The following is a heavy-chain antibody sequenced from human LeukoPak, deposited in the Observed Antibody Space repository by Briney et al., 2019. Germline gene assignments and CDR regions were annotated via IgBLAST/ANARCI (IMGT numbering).Heavy chain of an antibody. V-gene: IGHV4-34*01. Sequence: PSETLSLTCAVYGGSFSGYYWSWIRQPPGKGLEWIGEINHSGSTNYNPSLKSRVTISVDTSKNQFSLKLSSVTAADTAVYYCARGVVVVATLFDYWGQGTLVTVSS. J-gene: IGHJ4*02. CDR1: GGSFSGYY. CDR3: ARGVVVVATLFDY. CDR2: INHSGST. D-gene: IGHD2-15*01.